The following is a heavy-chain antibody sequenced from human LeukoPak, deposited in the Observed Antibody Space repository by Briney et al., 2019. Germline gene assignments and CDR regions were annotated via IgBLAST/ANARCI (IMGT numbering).Heavy chain of an antibody. J-gene: IGHJ5*02. CDR1: GFTFSSYA. CDR3: DRYGSGRMNWFDP. CDR2: ISGSGGST. Sequence: GGSLRLSCAASGFTFSSYAMSWVRQAPGKGLEWLSAISGSGGSTYYADSVKGRFTISRDNSKNTLYLQMNSLRAEDTAVYYCDRYGSGRMNWFDPWGQGTLVTVSS. V-gene: IGHV3-23*01. D-gene: IGHD3-10*01.